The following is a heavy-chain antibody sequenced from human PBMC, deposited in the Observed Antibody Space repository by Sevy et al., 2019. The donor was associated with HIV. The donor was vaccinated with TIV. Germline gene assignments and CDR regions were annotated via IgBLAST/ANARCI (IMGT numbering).Heavy chain of an antibody. CDR2: ISYDGSNK. CDR1: GFTFSTYA. D-gene: IGHD5-18*01. V-gene: IGHV3-30-3*01. J-gene: IGHJ6*02. CDR3: ARDSDGYSYAFYGMDV. Sequence: GSLRLSCAASGFTFSTYAMHWVRQAPGKGLEWVALISYDGSNKYYADSVKGRFTISRDNSKNTLYLQMNGLRAEDTAVYYCARDSDGYSYAFYGMDVWGQGTTVTVSS.